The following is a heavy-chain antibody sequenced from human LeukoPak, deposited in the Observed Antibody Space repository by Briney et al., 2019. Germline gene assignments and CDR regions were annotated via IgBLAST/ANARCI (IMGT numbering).Heavy chain of an antibody. J-gene: IGHJ6*03. D-gene: IGHD3-16*01. V-gene: IGHV4-38-2*01. CDR3: ARAWGWGIYSYFMDV. Sequence: PSETLSLTCVVSGDSISSGSFWAWFRHPPEKVQQRIESFYPNENVFYNPPLKSRVTISADTSKNHFSLRLSSVTAADTAVYHCARAWGWGIYSYFMDVWGTGATVIVSS. CDR1: GDSISSGSF. CDR2: FYPNENV.